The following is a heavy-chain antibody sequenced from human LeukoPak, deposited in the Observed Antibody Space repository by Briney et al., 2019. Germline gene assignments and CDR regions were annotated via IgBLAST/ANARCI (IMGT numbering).Heavy chain of an antibody. CDR3: ARGGRAYYYGSGSYFDY. Sequence: SETLSLTCTVSGGSISSYYWSWIRQPPGKGLEWIGYIYYSGSTNYNPSLKSRVTISVDTSKDQFSLKLSSVTAADTAVYYCARGGRAYYYGSGSYFDYWGQGTLVTVSS. D-gene: IGHD3-10*01. CDR2: IYYSGST. V-gene: IGHV4-59*01. CDR1: GGSISSYY. J-gene: IGHJ4*02.